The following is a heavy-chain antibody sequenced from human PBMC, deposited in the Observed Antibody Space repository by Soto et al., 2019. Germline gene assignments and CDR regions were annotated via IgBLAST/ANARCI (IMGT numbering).Heavy chain of an antibody. CDR3: AKDYYDSSGYYYSLDYYFDY. CDR1: GFTFSSYA. J-gene: IGHJ4*02. D-gene: IGHD3-22*01. CDR2: ISGSGGST. Sequence: GGSLRLSCAASGFTFSSYAMSWVRQAPGKGLEWVSAISGSGGSTYYADTVKGRCTISRDNSKNTLYLQMNSLRAEDTAVYYCAKDYYDSSGYYYSLDYYFDYWGQGTLVTVSS. V-gene: IGHV3-23*01.